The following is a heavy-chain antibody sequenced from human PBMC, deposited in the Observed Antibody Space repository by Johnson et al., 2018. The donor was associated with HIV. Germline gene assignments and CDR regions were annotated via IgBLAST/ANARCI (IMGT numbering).Heavy chain of an antibody. CDR3: ASFITTGAFDI. Sequence: QVQLVESGGGVVRPGGSLRLSCAAFGFTFDEYGMSWVRQAPGKGLEWVALISYDGSNKYYADSVKGRFTISRDNSKNTLYLQMNSLRAEDTAVYYCASFITTGAFDIWGQGTMVTVSS. CDR1: GFTFDEYG. CDR2: ISYDGSNK. D-gene: IGHD3-3*01. V-gene: IGHV3-30*03. J-gene: IGHJ3*02.